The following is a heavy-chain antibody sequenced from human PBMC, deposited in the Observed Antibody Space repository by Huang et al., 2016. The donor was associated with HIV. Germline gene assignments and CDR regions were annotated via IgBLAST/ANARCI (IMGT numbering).Heavy chain of an antibody. CDR2: IDPTRGAI. CDR3: AREAWASGVAHYFDY. Sequence: QVQLVQSGAEVKRPGASVKVSCKASGYSFTGHFIQWVRQAPGQGLEWMGRIDPTRGAINWASRFQGRVSMTGDKAIGTAYMELSVLSSDDTAVFFCAREAWASGVAHYFDYWGPGTLVTVSS. CDR1: GYSFTGHF. D-gene: IGHD3-10*01. V-gene: IGHV1-2*06. J-gene: IGHJ4*02.